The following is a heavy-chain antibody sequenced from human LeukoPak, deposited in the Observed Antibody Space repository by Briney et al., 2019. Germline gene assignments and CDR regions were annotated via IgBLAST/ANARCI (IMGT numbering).Heavy chain of an antibody. Sequence: SETLSLTCTVSGGSISSGVYYWSWIRQHPGKGLEWNGYIYYSGSTYYNPSLKSRVTISVDTSKNQFSLKLSSVTAADTAVYYCARESDYYDSSGTRFDIWGQGTMVTVSS. J-gene: IGHJ3*02. CDR2: IYYSGST. CDR3: ARESDYYDSSGTRFDI. CDR1: GGSISSGVYY. D-gene: IGHD3-22*01. V-gene: IGHV4-31*03.